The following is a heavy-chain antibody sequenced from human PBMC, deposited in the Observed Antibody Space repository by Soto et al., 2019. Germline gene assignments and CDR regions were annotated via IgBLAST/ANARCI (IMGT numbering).Heavy chain of an antibody. CDR3: AIGPDYGGNSAFDY. CDR1: GGSISSSSYY. D-gene: IGHD4-17*01. J-gene: IGHJ4*02. V-gene: IGHV4-39*01. Sequence: SETLSLTCTVSGGSISSSSYYWGWIRQPPGKGLEWIGSIYYSGSTYYNPSLKSRVTISVDTSKNQFSLKLSSVTAADTAVYYCAIGPDYGGNSAFDYWGQGTLVTVSS. CDR2: IYYSGST.